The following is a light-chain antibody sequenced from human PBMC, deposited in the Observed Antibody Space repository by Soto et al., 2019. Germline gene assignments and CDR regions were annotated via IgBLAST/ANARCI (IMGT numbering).Light chain of an antibody. CDR2: EVS. CDR1: SSDVGGYNR. J-gene: IGLJ1*01. Sequence: QSALTLTPSVSGSPGQSVTISCTGTSSDVGGYNRVSWYRQPPGTAPKLMIYEVSSRPSGVPDRFSGSKSGNTASLTISGLQAEDEADYYCSSYTSSSTYVFGTGTKLTVL. CDR3: SSYTSSSTYV. V-gene: IGLV2-18*02.